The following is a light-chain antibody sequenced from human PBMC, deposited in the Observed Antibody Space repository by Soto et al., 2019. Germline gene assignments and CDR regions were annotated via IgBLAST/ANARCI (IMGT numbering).Light chain of an antibody. J-gene: IGLJ1*01. CDR1: SRDVGGSNY. Sequence: QSALIQPASVSGSPGQSITISCTGTSRDVGGSNYVSWYQHHPHRAPKLLIYEVSYRPSGVSSRFSGSKSGNTASLTISGLQAEDEAEYYCSSYTNINTRACVFGTGTKLTVL. CDR2: EVS. V-gene: IGLV2-14*01. CDR3: SSYTNINTRACV.